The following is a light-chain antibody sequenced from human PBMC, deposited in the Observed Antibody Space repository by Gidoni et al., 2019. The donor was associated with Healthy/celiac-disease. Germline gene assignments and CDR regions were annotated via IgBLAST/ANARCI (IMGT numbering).Light chain of an antibody. CDR1: QSISSY. V-gene: IGKV1-39*01. CDR3: QQCYSSPLT. Sequence: DIPKTQSPSSLSASVGDRVTITCRASQSISSYLNWYQQKPGKAPKLLIYAASSLQSGVPSRFSGSGSGTDFTLTISSLQPEDFATYYCQQCYSSPLTFGQGTRVEIK. J-gene: IGKJ4*02. CDR2: AAS.